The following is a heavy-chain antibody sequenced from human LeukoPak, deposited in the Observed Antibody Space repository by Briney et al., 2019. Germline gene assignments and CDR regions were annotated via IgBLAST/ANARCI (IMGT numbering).Heavy chain of an antibody. D-gene: IGHD3-9*01. CDR2: VRSSGSTI. Sequence: GGSLRLSCAASGFTFSDYYMSWIRQAPGKGLEWVSYVRSSGSTIYYADSVKGRFTISRDNAKNSLYLQMNSLRAEDTAVYYCARTPGPYFDWLLPDYYYGMDVWGQGTTVTVSS. CDR1: GFTFSDYY. J-gene: IGHJ6*02. CDR3: ARTPGPYFDWLLPDYYYGMDV. V-gene: IGHV3-11*01.